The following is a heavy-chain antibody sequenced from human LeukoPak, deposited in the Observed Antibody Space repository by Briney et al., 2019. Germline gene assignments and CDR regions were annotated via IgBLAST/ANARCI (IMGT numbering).Heavy chain of an antibody. Sequence: GRSLRLSCAASGFTFSSYAMHWVRQAPGKGLEWVANIKEDGSKKNYADSVKGRFTISGDNAKNSLYLQMNSLRAEDTAVYFCATPLDYYDSSGYHQGGDWGQGTLVTVSS. CDR3: ATPLDYYDSSGYHQGGD. D-gene: IGHD3-22*01. CDR1: GFTFSSYA. CDR2: IKEDGSKK. V-gene: IGHV3-7*03. J-gene: IGHJ4*02.